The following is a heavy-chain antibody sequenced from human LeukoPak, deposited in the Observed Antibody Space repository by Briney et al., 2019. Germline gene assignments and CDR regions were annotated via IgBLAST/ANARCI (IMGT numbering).Heavy chain of an antibody. V-gene: IGHV3-23*01. D-gene: IGHD3-3*01. CDR1: GFTFSTYW. J-gene: IGHJ4*02. CDR2: ISGSGGST. CDR3: AKDTYYDFWSGYYRRWPFDY. Sequence: GGSLRLSCAASGFTFSTYWMHWVRQAPGKGLVWVSAISGSGGSTYYADSVKGRFTISRDNSKNTLYLQMNSLRAEDTAVYYCAKDTYYDFWSGYYRRWPFDYWGQGTLVTVSS.